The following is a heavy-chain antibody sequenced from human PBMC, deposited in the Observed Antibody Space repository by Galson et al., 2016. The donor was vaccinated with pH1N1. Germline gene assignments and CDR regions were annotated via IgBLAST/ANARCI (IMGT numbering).Heavy chain of an antibody. D-gene: IGHD5-18*01. J-gene: IGHJ4*02. CDR2: MSAYNGNT. V-gene: IGHV1-18*01. CDR3: ARDVRISLWLPDF. CDR1: GYTFTNYG. Sequence: SVKVSCKASGYTFTNYGITWVRQAPGQALEWMAWMSAYNGNTNYAQKFQGRVTMATDTSTNTAYMELRNLTSDDTAVYYCARDVRISLWLPDFWGQGTPVTVSS.